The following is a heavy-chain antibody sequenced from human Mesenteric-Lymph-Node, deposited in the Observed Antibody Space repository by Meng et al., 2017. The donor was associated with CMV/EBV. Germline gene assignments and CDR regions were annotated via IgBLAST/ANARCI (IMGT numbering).Heavy chain of an antibody. Sequence: ASVKVSCKTSGYTFTSYYMHWVRQAPGQGLEWMGMINPSGGTTSYAQTFRGRVTMTLDTSTSPVHMALSGLRSEDTAVYFCARDRLAYCTSISCFDSFDIWGQGTMVTVSS. J-gene: IGHJ3*02. CDR3: ARDRLAYCTSISCFDSFDI. D-gene: IGHD2-2*01. CDR1: GYTFTSYY. CDR2: INPSGGTT. V-gene: IGHV1-46*01.